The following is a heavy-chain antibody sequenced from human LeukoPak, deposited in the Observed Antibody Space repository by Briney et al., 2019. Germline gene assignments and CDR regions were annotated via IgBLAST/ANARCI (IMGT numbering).Heavy chain of an antibody. D-gene: IGHD6-25*01. CDR3: TRQQQRLGDYMDV. CDR2: IRSKANSYAT. CDR1: GFTFSGSA. V-gene: IGHV3-73*01. Sequence: GGSLRLSCAASGFTFSGSAMHWVRQASGKGLEWVGRIRSKANSYATAYAASVKGRFTISRDDSKNTAYLQMNSLKTEDTAVYYCTRQQQRLGDYMDVWGKGTTVTVSS. J-gene: IGHJ6*03.